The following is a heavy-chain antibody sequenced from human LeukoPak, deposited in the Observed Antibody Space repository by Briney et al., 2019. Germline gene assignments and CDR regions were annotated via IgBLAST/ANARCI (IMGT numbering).Heavy chain of an antibody. CDR1: GFTFTTYA. V-gene: IGHV3-30*09. J-gene: IGHJ4*02. CDR2: ISYDGSNK. D-gene: IGHD3-22*01. CDR3: AKARNYYYISGILDY. Sequence: GGSLRLSCAASGFTFTTYAMYWVRQAPGKGLEWVAVISYDGSNKYYADSVKGRFAISRDNSKNTLYLQMDSLRTEDTAVYYCAKARNYYYISGILDYWGQGTLVTVSS.